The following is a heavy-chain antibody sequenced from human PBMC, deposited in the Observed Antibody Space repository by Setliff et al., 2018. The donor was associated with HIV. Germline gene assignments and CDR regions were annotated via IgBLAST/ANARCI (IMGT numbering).Heavy chain of an antibody. J-gene: IGHJ6*02. CDR2: IIHSGGT. CDR3: ARPVSKNFYGMDV. V-gene: IGHV4-34*12. CDR1: GGSFSGYY. Sequence: SETLSLTCAVYGGSFSGYYWNWIRQPPGKGLEWIGEIIHSGGTNYNPSLKSRVTISVDTSKNQFSLKLSSVTAADTAVYYCARPVSKNFYGMDVWGLGATVTVSS.